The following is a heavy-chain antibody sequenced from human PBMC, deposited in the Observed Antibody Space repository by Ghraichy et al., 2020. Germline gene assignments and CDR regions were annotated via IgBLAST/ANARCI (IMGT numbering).Heavy chain of an antibody. V-gene: IGHV3-48*02. D-gene: IGHD2-2*03. J-gene: IGHJ4*02. CDR2: ISSRSSTI. CDR3: ARGGYCSSTNCYVKAPIDY. Sequence: GGSLRLSCAASGFTFSSYSMSWVRQAPGKGLEWVSYISSRSSTIYYADSVKGRFTISRDNAKNSLYLQMNSLRDEDTALYYCARGGYCSSTNCYVKAPIDYWGQGTLVTVSS. CDR1: GFTFSSYS.